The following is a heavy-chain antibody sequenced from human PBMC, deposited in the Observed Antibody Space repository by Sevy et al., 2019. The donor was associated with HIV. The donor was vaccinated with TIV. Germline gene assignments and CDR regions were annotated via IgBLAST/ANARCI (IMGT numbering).Heavy chain of an antibody. CDR2: INSDGSST. CDR3: ARGGYYYDSSGYYYHYGMDV. Sequence: GGSLRLSCAASGFTFSSYWMHWVRQAPGKGLVWVSRINSDGSSTSYADSVKGRFTISRDNAKNTLYLQMNSLRAEDTAVYYCARGGYYYDSSGYYYHYGMDVWGQGTTVTVSS. D-gene: IGHD3-22*01. V-gene: IGHV3-74*01. J-gene: IGHJ6*02. CDR1: GFTFSSYW.